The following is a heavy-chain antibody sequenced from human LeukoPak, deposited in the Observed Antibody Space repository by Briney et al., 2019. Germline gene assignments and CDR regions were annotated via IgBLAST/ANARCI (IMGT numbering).Heavy chain of an antibody. Sequence: SETLSLTCAVYGGSFSGYYWSWIRQPPGKGLEWIGEINHSGSTNYNPSLKSRVTISVDTSKNQFSLKLSSVTAADTAVYYCARANTRGSGSSFEYWGQGTLVTVSS. CDR1: GGSFSGYY. CDR3: ARANTRGSGSSFEY. V-gene: IGHV4-34*01. J-gene: IGHJ4*02. CDR2: INHSGST. D-gene: IGHD3-10*01.